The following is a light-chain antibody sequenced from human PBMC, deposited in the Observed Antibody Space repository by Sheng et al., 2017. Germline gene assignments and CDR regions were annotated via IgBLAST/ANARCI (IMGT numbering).Light chain of an antibody. CDR2: DAS. CDR1: QSVSSY. V-gene: IGKV3-11*01. J-gene: IGKJ4*01. Sequence: EIVLTQSPATLSLSLGERATLSCRASQSVSSYLPCYQQKPGQAPRLLIYDASNRATGIPARFSGSGSGTDFTLTINSLEPEDFAVYCCQQRSNCLFGGGTKVEIK. CDR3: QQRSNCL.